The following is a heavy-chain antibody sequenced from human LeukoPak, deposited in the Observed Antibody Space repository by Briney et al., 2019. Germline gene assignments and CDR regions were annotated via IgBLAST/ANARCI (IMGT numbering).Heavy chain of an antibody. CDR2: ISGSGGST. Sequence: GGSLRLSCAASGFTFSSYAMNWVRQAPGKGLEWVSVISGSGGSTHYADSVKGRFTISRDNSKNTLYLQMNSLRAEDTAVYYCATTIGGYNYGPSFDCWGQGTLVTVSS. D-gene: IGHD5-18*01. CDR3: ATTIGGYNYGPSFDC. J-gene: IGHJ4*02. V-gene: IGHV3-23*01. CDR1: GFTFSSYA.